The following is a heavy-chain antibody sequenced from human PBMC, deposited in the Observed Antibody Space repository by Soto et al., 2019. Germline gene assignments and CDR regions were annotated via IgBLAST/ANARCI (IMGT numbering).Heavy chain of an antibody. CDR3: AREVEERYYYDSSGYYGNWFDP. V-gene: IGHV4-59*01. CDR1: GGSISSYY. CDR2: IYYSGST. D-gene: IGHD3-22*01. J-gene: IGHJ5*02. Sequence: SETLSLTCTVSGGSISSYYWSWIRQPPGKGLEWIGYIYYSGSTNYNPSLKSRVTISVVTSKNQFSLKLSSVTAADTAVYYCAREVEERYYYDSSGYYGNWFDPWGQGTLVTVSS.